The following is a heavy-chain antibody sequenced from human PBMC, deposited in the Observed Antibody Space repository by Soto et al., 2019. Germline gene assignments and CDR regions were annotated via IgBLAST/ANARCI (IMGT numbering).Heavy chain of an antibody. CDR3: TTDPSGGTLLWSRRPFDY. CDR1: GFTFSSYA. D-gene: IGHD2-21*01. Sequence: GGSLRLSCAASGFTFSSYAMSWVRQAPGKGLEWVGRIKSKTDGGTTDYAAPVKGRFTISRDDSKNTLYLQMNSLKTEDTAVYYCTTDPSGGTLLWSRRPFDYWGQGTLVTVSS. CDR2: IKSKTDGGTT. J-gene: IGHJ4*02. V-gene: IGHV3-15*01.